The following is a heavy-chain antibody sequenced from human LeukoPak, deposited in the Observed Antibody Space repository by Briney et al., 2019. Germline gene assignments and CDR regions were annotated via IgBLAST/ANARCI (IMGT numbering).Heavy chain of an antibody. D-gene: IGHD3-10*01. V-gene: IGHV3-11*01. CDR3: ASPSRGVKD. Sequence: GGSLRLSCAASGFTFSDSYMSWIRPAPGKGLEWVSYINSSGNTIYYADSVKVRFTISRDNAKNSLYLQMNSLRAEDTAVYYCASPSRGVKDWGQGTLVTVSS. CDR1: GFTFSDSY. CDR2: INSSGNTI. J-gene: IGHJ4*02.